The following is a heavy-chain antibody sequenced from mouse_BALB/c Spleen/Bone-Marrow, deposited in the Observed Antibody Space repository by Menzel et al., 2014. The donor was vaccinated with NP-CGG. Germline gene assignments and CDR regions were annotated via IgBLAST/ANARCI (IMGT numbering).Heavy chain of an antibody. CDR1: GYSITSDYA. Sequence: VQLQQSGPGLVKPSQSLSLTCTVTGYSITSDYAWNWIRQFPGNKLEWMGYISYSGSTSYNPSLKSRISITRDTPKNQFFLQLNSVTTEDTATYYCAGTWYFDVWGAGTTVTVSS. D-gene: IGHD4-1*01. J-gene: IGHJ1*01. CDR2: ISYSGST. V-gene: IGHV3-2*02. CDR3: AGTWYFDV.